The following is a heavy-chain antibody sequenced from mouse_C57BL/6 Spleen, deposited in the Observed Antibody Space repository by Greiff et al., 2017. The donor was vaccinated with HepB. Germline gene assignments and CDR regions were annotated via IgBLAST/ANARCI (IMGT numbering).Heavy chain of an antibody. CDR2: INPSDSYT. CDR3: ARGPLYYSNFYAMDY. CDR1: GYTFTSYW. J-gene: IGHJ4*01. Sequence: QVQLQQPGAELVRPGTSVKLSCKASGYTFTSYWMHWVKQRPGQGLEWIGVINPSDSYTNYNQKFKGKATLTVDTSSSTAYMQLISLTSEGSAVYYCARGPLYYSNFYAMDYGGQGTSVTVSS. D-gene: IGHD2-5*01. V-gene: IGHV1-59*01.